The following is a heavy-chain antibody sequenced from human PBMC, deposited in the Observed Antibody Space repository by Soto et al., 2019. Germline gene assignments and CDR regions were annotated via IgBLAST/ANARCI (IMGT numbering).Heavy chain of an antibody. J-gene: IGHJ3*02. V-gene: IGHV3-23*01. D-gene: IGHD6-19*01. CDR2: ISFNLDST. CDR1: GFTFRNYA. CDR3: AKFRNAVTVRKSDALDI. Sequence: EVQLLESGGGWVQPGGSLRLSCEAAGFTFRNYAMNWVRQAPGKGLEWVSGISFNLDSTYYADSVKGRFNISRDNSKMTLYLQMNSLRAEDTAIYYCAKFRNAVTVRKSDALDIWGQGKMVTVSS.